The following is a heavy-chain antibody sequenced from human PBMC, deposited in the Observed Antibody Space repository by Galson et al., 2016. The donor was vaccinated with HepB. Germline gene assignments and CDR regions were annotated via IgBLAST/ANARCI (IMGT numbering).Heavy chain of an antibody. CDR3: ANPGFGDYYGYIYNGDI. Sequence: SLRLSCAASGFSFRNYAMSWVRQAPGKGLEWVSGISGTGGSTYYADSVKGRFTISRDNSKNTLFLQMNSLRVEDTAVYYCANPGFGDYYGYIYNGDIWGQGTMVTVSS. V-gene: IGHV3-23*01. CDR2: ISGTGGST. D-gene: IGHD3-10*01. J-gene: IGHJ3*02. CDR1: GFSFRNYA.